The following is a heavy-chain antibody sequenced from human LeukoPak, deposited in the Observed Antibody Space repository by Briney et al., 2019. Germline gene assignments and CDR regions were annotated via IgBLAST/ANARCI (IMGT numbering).Heavy chain of an antibody. V-gene: IGHV4-59*12. J-gene: IGHJ4*02. Sequence: PSETLSLTCTVSGGSISSYYWSWIRQPPGKGLEWIGYIYYSGSTYYNPSLKSRVTISVDTSKNQFSLKVSSVTAADTAVYYCARGHYFDYWGQGTLVTVSS. CDR1: GGSISSYY. CDR2: IYYSGST. CDR3: ARGHYFDY.